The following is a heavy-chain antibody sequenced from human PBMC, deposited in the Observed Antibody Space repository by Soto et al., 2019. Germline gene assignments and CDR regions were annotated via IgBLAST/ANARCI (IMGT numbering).Heavy chain of an antibody. D-gene: IGHD4-17*01. V-gene: IGHV1-2*02. Sequence: QVQLVQSGAEVKKPGASLKVSCKASGYRFTGYGLHWVRQAPGQGLQWVGWINPKSGATDYAQTFQGRVTMTREMSTNTAYLELSGLRSDDTADDTAVYYGSKSNYGGADYFQYGVDVWGQGTTVTVSS. CDR3: VYYGSKSNYGGADYFQYGVDV. J-gene: IGHJ6*02. CDR1: GYRFTGYG. CDR2: INPKSGAT.